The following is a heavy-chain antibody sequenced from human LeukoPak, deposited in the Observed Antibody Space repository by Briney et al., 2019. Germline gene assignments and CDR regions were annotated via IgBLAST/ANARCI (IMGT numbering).Heavy chain of an antibody. CDR2: ISSNGGST. J-gene: IGHJ3*02. CDR1: GFTFSSYA. D-gene: IGHD6-19*01. V-gene: IGHV3-64D*06. CDR3: VKDREQWLVVYAFDI. Sequence: GGSLRLYCSASGFTFSSYAMHWVRQAPGKGLEYVSAISSNGGSTYYADSVKGRFTISRDNSKNTLYLQMSSLRAEDTAVYYCVKDREQWLVVYAFDIWGQGTMVTVSS.